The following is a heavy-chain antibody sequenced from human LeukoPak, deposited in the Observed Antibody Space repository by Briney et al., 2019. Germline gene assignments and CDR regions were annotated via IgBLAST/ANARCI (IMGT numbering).Heavy chain of an antibody. V-gene: IGHV3-21*01. J-gene: IGHJ4*02. Sequence: GGSLRLSCAASGFTFSSYSMNWVRQAPGKGLEWVSSISSSSSYIYYADSVKGRFTISRDNAKNSLYLQMNSLRAEDTAVYYRARGGGYSYGSFDYWGQGTLVTVSP. CDR2: ISSSSSYI. D-gene: IGHD5-18*01. CDR3: ARGGGYSYGSFDY. CDR1: GFTFSSYS.